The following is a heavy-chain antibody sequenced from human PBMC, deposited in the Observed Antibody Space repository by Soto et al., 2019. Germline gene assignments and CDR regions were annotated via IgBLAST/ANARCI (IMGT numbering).Heavy chain of an antibody. CDR2: IFSNDEK. D-gene: IGHD4-4*01. V-gene: IGHV2-26*01. CDR1: GFSLNTGGMG. J-gene: IGHJ5*02. CDR3: ARIVLVTPEYNWFDP. Sequence: SGPTLVNPTQTLTLTCTFSGFSLNTGGMGVGWIRQPPGKALEWLAHIFSNDEKSYSTSLKSRLTISKDTSKSQVVLTMTNMDPVDTATYYCARIVLVTPEYNWFDPWGQGTLVTVSS.